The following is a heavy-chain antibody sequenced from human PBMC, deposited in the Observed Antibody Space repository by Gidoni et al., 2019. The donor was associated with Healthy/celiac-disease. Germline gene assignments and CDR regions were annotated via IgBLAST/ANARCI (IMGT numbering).Heavy chain of an antibody. V-gene: IGHV3-33*01. D-gene: IGHD1-26*01. CDR2: IWYDGSNK. CDR1: GFTFSSYG. CDR3: ARDSGSYDY. Sequence: QVQLVESGGGVVQPGRSLRLYCAASGFTFSSYGMHWVRQAPGKGLEWVAVIWYDGSNKYYADSVKGRFTISRDNSKNTLYLQMNSLRAEDTAVYYCARDSGSYDYWGQGTLVTVSS. J-gene: IGHJ4*02.